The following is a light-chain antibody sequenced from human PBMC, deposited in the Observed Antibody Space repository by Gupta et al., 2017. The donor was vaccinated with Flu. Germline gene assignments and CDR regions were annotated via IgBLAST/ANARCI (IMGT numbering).Light chain of an antibody. CDR1: QVINKW. J-gene: IGKJ4*01. CDR3: QHTNRFPNT. Sequence: PSSVPASVADTVSISCLASQVINKWLAWYQQKPGTARKLLIYAASTVKSGVPSRFSSSGSGTDFTLTITNRQPEDFATYYCQHTNRFPNTFGRGTKVEIK. V-gene: IGKV1-12*01. CDR2: AAS.